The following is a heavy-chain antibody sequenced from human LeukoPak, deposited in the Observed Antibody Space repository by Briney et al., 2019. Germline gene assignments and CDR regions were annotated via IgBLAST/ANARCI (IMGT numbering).Heavy chain of an antibody. CDR1: GGSISSGGYY. Sequence: PSETLSLTCTVSGGSISSGGYYWTWIRQHPGKGLEWIGYIYYSGSTYYNPSLKSRVTISVDTSKNQFSLKLSSVTAADTAVYYCARDIYDSSGYYMDYWGQGTLVTVSS. J-gene: IGHJ4*02. CDR2: IYYSGST. V-gene: IGHV4-31*03. CDR3: ARDIYDSSGYYMDY. D-gene: IGHD3-22*01.